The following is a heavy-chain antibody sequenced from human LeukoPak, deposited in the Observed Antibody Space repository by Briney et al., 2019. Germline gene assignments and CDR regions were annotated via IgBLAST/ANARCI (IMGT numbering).Heavy chain of an antibody. Sequence: GGSLRLSCAASGFTFSSYSMNWVRQAPGKGLEWVSSISSSSSYIYYADSVKGRFTISRDNAKNSLYLQMNSLRAEDTAVYYCARRPYCSGGSCYPIDYWGQGTLVTVSS. CDR1: GFTFSSYS. D-gene: IGHD2-15*01. CDR2: ISSSSSYI. J-gene: IGHJ4*02. CDR3: ARRPYCSGGSCYPIDY. V-gene: IGHV3-21*04.